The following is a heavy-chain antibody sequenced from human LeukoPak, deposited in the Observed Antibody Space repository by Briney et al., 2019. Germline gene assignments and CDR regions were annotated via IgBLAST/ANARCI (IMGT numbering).Heavy chain of an antibody. V-gene: IGHV4-30-2*01. Sequence: SQTLSLTCTVSGGSISSGGYYWSWIRQPPGKGLEWIGYIYHSGSTYYNPSLKSRVTISVDRSKNQFSLKLSSVTAADTAVYYCARDSTSSYDYWGQGTLDTVSS. CDR3: ARDSTSSYDY. J-gene: IGHJ4*02. CDR2: IYHSGST. D-gene: IGHD2-2*01. CDR1: GGSISSGGYY.